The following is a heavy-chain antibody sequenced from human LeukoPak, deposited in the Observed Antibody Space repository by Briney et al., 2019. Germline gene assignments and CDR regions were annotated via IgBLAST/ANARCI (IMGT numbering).Heavy chain of an antibody. V-gene: IGHV4-61*01. CDR1: GSSVSSGSYY. CDR2: IYYSGST. Sequence: PSETLSLTCTVSGSSVSSGSYYWSWLRQPPGKGLEWIGYIYYSGSTNYNPSLKSRVTISVDTSKNQFSLKLSSVTAADTAVYYCASEYGSGSYYNSYWGQGTLVTVSS. J-gene: IGHJ4*02. D-gene: IGHD3-10*01. CDR3: ASEYGSGSYYNSY.